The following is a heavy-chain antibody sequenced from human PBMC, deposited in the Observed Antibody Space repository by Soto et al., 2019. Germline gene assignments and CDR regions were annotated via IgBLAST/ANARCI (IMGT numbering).Heavy chain of an antibody. Sequence: QVQLVESGGGVVQPGRSLRLSCSASGFAFSTYGMHWVRQAPGKGLEWVTVIWYDGSNEYYADSVKGRFTISRDNSKNTLYLQMNSLRAEDTAVYYCARGGASGSSFVGYYYYTLDVWGQGTTVTVSS. D-gene: IGHD1-26*01. CDR2: IWYDGSNE. CDR3: ARGGASGSSFVGYYYYTLDV. CDR1: GFAFSTYG. V-gene: IGHV3-33*01. J-gene: IGHJ6*02.